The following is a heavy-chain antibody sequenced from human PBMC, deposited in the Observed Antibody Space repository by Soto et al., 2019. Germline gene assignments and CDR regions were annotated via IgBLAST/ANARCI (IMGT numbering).Heavy chain of an antibody. V-gene: IGHV3-23*01. D-gene: IGHD5-12*01. Sequence: GGSLRLACAASGYTFSSYAMSWVRQAPGKWLDWVSAIICSGGSTYYADSVNGRFTISRDNSKNTLYLQMNSLISEYMAVYYCAKAALVDIAATIPLYYWGQGT. CDR3: AKAALVDIAATIPLYY. CDR1: GYTFSSYA. CDR2: IICSGGST. J-gene: IGHJ4*02.